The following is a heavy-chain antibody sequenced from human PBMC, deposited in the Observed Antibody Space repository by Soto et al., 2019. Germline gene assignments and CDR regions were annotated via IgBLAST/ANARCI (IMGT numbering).Heavy chain of an antibody. Sequence: QVQLVQSGAEVKKPGASVKVSCQASGYTFNNYGISWVRQAPGQGLEWMGWIGPYNGNTDHAQNFQGRVTMTTDTSTNTAYMELRSLRSDDTALYYCARCYCSVGSCYTCWHFDLWGRGTLVTVSS. CDR1: GYTFNNYG. V-gene: IGHV1-18*01. J-gene: IGHJ2*01. D-gene: IGHD2-15*01. CDR2: IGPYNGNT. CDR3: ARCYCSVGSCYTCWHFDL.